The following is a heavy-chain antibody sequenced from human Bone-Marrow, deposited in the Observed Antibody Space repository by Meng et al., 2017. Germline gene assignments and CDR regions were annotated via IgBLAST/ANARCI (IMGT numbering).Heavy chain of an antibody. CDR1: GYSITSNANS. V-gene: IGHV4-39*07. D-gene: IGHD1-1*01. J-gene: IGHJ4*02. Sequence: SETLSLTCVVSGYSITSNANSWGWSLQSPGQRLEWFGSVSCGGQTYSNPSLRSPVTMSLDPSKNQFSLTLTSVTAAGTAVYYCARDRAPATGLFFFDYWGQGSLVTVSS. CDR3: ARDRAPATGLFFFDY. CDR2: VSCGGQT.